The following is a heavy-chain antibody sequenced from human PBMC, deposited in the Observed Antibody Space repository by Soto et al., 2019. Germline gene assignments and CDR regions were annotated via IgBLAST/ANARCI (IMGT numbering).Heavy chain of an antibody. J-gene: IGHJ6*02. Sequence: GGSLKLSCAASGFTFSSYGMHWVRQAPGKGLEWVAVIWYDGSNKYYADSVKGRFTISRDNSKNTLYLQMNSLRAEDTAVYYCARNYAKGHYYYYGMDVWGQGTTVTVSS. V-gene: IGHV3-33*01. CDR1: GFTFSSYG. D-gene: IGHD2-8*01. CDR2: IWYDGSNK. CDR3: ARNYAKGHYYYYGMDV.